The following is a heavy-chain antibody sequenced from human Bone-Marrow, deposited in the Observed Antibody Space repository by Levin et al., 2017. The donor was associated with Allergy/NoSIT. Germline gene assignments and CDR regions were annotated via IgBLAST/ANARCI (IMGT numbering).Heavy chain of an antibody. CDR3: AREGIAVAGTGEGGHWFDP. V-gene: IGHV4-34*01. Sequence: PSETLSLTCAVYGGSFSGYYWSWIRQPPGKGLEWIGEINHSGSTNYNPSLKSRVTISVDTSKNQFSLKLSSVTAADTAVYYCAREGIAVAGTGEGGHWFDPWGQGTLVTVSS. CDR1: GGSFSGYY. J-gene: IGHJ5*02. CDR2: INHSGST. D-gene: IGHD6-19*01.